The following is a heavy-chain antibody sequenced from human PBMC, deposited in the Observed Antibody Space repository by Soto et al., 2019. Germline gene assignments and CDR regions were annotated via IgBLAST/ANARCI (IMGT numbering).Heavy chain of an antibody. J-gene: IGHJ4*02. CDR1: GFTFDDYA. D-gene: IGHD3-3*01. CDR3: ARDKRDLRFLEWSYYFDY. Sequence: GGSLRLSCAASGFTFDDYAMHWVRQAPGKGLEWVSGISWNSGSIGYADSVKGRFTISRDNSKNTLYLQMNSLRAEDTAVYYCARDKRDLRFLEWSYYFDYWGQGTLVTVSS. CDR2: ISWNSGSI. V-gene: IGHV3-9*01.